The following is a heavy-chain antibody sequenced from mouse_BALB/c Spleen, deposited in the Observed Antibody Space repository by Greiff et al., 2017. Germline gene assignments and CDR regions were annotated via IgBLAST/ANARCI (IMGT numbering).Heavy chain of an antibody. CDR3: AREPYFYFDY. CDR2: ISSGGSYT. V-gene: IGHV5-6*01. J-gene: IGHJ2*01. D-gene: IGHD2-10*01. CDR1: GFTFSSYG. Sequence: EVQVVESGGDLVKPGGSLKLSCAASGFTFSSYGMSWVRQTPDKRLEWVATISSGGSYTYYPDSVKGRFTISRDNAKNTLYLQMSSLKSEDTAMYYCAREPYFYFDYWGQGTTLTVSS.